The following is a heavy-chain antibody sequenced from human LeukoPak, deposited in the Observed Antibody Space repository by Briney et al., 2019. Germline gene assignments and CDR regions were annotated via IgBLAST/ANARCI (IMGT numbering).Heavy chain of an antibody. D-gene: IGHD2-2*01. CDR1: RFTFSSYG. Sequence: PGGSLRLSCAASRFTFSSYGMRWVRQAPGKGLEWVAFIRYDGSNKYYADSVKGRFTISRDNSKNTLYLQMNSLRAEDTAVYYCASGIPAAVPLDYWGQGTLVTVSS. CDR2: IRYDGSNK. V-gene: IGHV3-30*02. CDR3: ASGIPAAVPLDY. J-gene: IGHJ4*02.